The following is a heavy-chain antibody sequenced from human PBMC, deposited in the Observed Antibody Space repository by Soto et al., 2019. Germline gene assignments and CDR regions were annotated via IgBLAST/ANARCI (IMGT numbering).Heavy chain of an antibody. CDR2: IYYSGST. J-gene: IGHJ4*02. D-gene: IGHD6-13*01. CDR3: ARSPGIAAAGRYFDY. V-gene: IGHV4-59*08. CDR1: GGSISSYY. Sequence: PSETLSLTCTVSGGSISSYYWSWIRQPPGKGLEWIGYIYYSGSTNYNPSLKSRVTISVDTSKNQFSLKLSSVTAADTAVYYCARSPGIAAAGRYFDYWGQGTLVTVSS.